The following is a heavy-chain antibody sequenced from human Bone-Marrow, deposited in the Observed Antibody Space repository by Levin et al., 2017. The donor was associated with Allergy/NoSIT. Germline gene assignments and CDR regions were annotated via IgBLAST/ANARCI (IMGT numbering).Heavy chain of an antibody. CDR2: INSDGSST. V-gene: IGHV3-74*01. CDR1: GFTFSSYW. CDR3: ARGVYCSGGSCFRGAFDY. D-gene: IGHD2-15*01. Sequence: GGSLRLSCAASGFTFSSYWMHWVRQAPGKGLVWVSRINSDGSSTSYADSVKGRFTISRDNAKNTLYLQMNSLRAEDTAVYYCARGVYCSGGSCFRGAFDYWGQGTLVTVSS. J-gene: IGHJ4*02.